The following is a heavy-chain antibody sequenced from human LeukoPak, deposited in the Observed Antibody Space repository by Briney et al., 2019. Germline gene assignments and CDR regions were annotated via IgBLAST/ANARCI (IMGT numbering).Heavy chain of an antibody. CDR2: IWYDGSNK. J-gene: IGHJ4*02. CDR1: GFTFSSYA. Sequence: GGSLRLSCAASGFTFSSYAMHWVRQAPGKGLEWVAVIWYDGSNKYYADSGKGRFTISRDNSKKMMYLKINSMRAEDTAVYYYNRDEQQIGIDYWGQGTLVTVSS. V-gene: IGHV3-30*04. D-gene: IGHD6-13*01. CDR3: NRDEQQIGIDY.